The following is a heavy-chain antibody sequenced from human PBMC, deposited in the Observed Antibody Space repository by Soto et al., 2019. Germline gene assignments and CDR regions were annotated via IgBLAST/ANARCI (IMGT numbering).Heavy chain of an antibody. CDR2: IFSSGST. V-gene: IGHV4-4*07. Sequence: KTSETLSLTCTVSGGSITDYSWVWIRQPAGKGLEWIGRIFSSGSTNYNPSLKGRITMSLDTSKNQFSLKLNSATATDTAEYFCARDQGVVVTADNWFDPWGQGILVTVSS. CDR1: GGSITDYS. J-gene: IGHJ5*02. CDR3: ARDQGVVVTADNWFDP. D-gene: IGHD2-21*02.